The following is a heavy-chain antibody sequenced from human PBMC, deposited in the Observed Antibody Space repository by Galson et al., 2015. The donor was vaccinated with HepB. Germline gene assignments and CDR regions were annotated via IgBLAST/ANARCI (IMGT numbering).Heavy chain of an antibody. V-gene: IGHV1-18*01. J-gene: IGHJ6*02. CDR3: ARGSPGGWRAYYYYGMDV. D-gene: IGHD6-19*01. CDR2: ISAYNGNT. CDR1: GYTFTSYG. Sequence: SVKVSCKASGYTFTSYGISWVRQAPGQGLEWMGWISAYNGNTNYAQKLQGRVTMTTDTSTSTAYMELRSLRSDDTAVYYCARGSPGGWRAYYYYGMDVWGQGTTVTVSS.